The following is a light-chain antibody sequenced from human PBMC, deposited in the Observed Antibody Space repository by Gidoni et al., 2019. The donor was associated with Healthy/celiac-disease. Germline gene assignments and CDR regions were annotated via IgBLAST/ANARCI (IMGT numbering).Light chain of an antibody. CDR1: QGVSSY. V-gene: IGKV3-11*01. CDR3: QQRSNWPRYT. J-gene: IGKJ2*01. CDR2: DAS. Sequence: EIVLTQSPATLSLSPGERATLPCRASQGVSSYLAWYQQKPGQAPRLLIYDASNRATGIPARFRGSGSGTDFTLTISSLEPEDFAVYYCQQRSNWPRYTFGQGTKLEIK.